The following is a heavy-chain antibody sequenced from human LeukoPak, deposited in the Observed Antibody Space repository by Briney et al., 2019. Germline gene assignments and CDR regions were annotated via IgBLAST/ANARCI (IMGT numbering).Heavy chain of an antibody. CDR3: ARDRPVGVIDC. Sequence: GGSLRLSCAASGFTFSSYSMNWVRQAPGKGLEWVSSISSSSSYIYYADSVKGRFTISRDNAKNSLYLQMNSLRAEDTAVYYCARDRPVGVIDCWGQGTLVTVSS. V-gene: IGHV3-21*01. D-gene: IGHD1-26*01. J-gene: IGHJ4*02. CDR2: ISSSSSYI. CDR1: GFTFSSYS.